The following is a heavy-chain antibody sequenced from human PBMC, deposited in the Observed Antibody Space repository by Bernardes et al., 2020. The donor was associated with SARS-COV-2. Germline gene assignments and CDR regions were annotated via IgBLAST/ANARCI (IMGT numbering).Heavy chain of an antibody. CDR3: ARGDRRLCTASSCQTIGLDV. J-gene: IGHJ3*01. V-gene: IGHV1-18*01. Sequence: ASVKVSCKTSGYTFWSYGISWVRQAPGQGLEWMGWISGSDGMTNYAAKYQGRVSMTLDKGASSAYMELRGLGSDDTAVYYCARGDRRLCTASSCQTIGLDVWGQGKKVVVSS. CDR1: GYTFWSYG. D-gene: IGHD3-10*02. CDR2: ISGSDGMT.